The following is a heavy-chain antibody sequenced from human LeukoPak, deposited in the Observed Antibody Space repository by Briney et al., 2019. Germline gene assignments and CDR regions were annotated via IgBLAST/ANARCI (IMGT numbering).Heavy chain of an antibody. D-gene: IGHD5-24*01. Sequence: GGSLRLSCAASGFTVSSNYMSWVRQAPGKGLEWVSVIYSGGSTYYADSVKGRFTISRDNSKNTLYLQMNSLRAEDTAVYYCARSRWLQSGAPFDYWGQGTLVTVSS. CDR3: ARSRWLQSGAPFDY. V-gene: IGHV3-53*05. CDR1: GFTVSSNY. J-gene: IGHJ4*02. CDR2: IYSGGST.